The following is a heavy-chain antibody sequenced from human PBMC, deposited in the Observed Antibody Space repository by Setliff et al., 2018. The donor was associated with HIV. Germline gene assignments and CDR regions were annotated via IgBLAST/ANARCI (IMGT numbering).Heavy chain of an antibody. D-gene: IGHD3-3*01. V-gene: IGHV1-69*13. J-gene: IGHJ6*04. CDR2: IIPIFNTA. CDR1: GGTFSSYA. Sequence: ASVKVSCKASGGTFSSYAISWVRQAPGQGLEWMGGIIPIFNTANYAQKFQGRVTITADESTSTAYMELSSLRSEDTAVYYCATVSEFLQWWTMDVWGKGTTVTVSS. CDR3: ATVSEFLQWWTMDV.